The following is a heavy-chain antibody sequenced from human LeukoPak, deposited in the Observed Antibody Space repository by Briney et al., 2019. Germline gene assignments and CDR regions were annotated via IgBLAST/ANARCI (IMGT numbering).Heavy chain of an antibody. D-gene: IGHD4-23*01. CDR1: GFTFSSYA. J-gene: IGHJ5*02. CDR3: ARDLMGYGGNSGWFDP. CDR2: ISSNGGST. Sequence: PGGSLRLSCAASGFTFSSYAMHWVRQAPGKGLEYVSAISSNGGSTYYANSVKGRFTISRDNSKNTLYLQMGSLRAEDMAVYYCARDLMGYGGNSGWFDPWGQGTLVTVSS. V-gene: IGHV3-64*01.